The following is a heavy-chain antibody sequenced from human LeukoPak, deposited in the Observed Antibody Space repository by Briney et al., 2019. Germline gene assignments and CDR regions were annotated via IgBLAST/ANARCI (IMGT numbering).Heavy chain of an antibody. Sequence: GSSVKVSCKASGGTFTSYAISWVRQAPGQGLEWMGGIIPIFGTANYAQKFQGRVTITTDESTSTAYMELSSLGSEDTAVYYCARGRYSDTAMDPVFDYWGQGTLVTVSS. CDR1: GGTFTSYA. D-gene: IGHD5-18*01. CDR2: IIPIFGTA. J-gene: IGHJ4*02. V-gene: IGHV1-69*05. CDR3: ARGRYSDTAMDPVFDY.